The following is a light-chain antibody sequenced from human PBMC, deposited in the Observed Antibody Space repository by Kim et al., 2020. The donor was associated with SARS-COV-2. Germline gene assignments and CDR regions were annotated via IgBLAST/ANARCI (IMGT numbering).Light chain of an antibody. J-gene: IGLJ2*01. V-gene: IGLV1-51*01. Sequence: GQKVTISCSGSSSNIGNKSVSWYQQLPGTAPKLLIYDNNKRPSGIPDRFSGSKSGTSATLGITGLQTGDEADYYCGTWDSRLSAVVFGGGTQLTVL. CDR3: GTWDSRLSAVV. CDR1: SSNIGNKS. CDR2: DNN.